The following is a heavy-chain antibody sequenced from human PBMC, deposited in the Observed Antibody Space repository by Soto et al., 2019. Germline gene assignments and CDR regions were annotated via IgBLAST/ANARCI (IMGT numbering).Heavy chain of an antibody. CDR3: AKSVVVPAAVGPDAFDI. D-gene: IGHD2-2*01. Sequence: PGGSLRLSCAASGFTFSSYAMSWFRQAPGKGLEWVSAISGSGGSTYYADSVKGRFTISRDNSKNTLYLQMNSLRAEDTAVYYCAKSVVVPAAVGPDAFDIWGQGTMVTVSS. J-gene: IGHJ3*02. V-gene: IGHV3-23*01. CDR2: ISGSGGST. CDR1: GFTFSSYA.